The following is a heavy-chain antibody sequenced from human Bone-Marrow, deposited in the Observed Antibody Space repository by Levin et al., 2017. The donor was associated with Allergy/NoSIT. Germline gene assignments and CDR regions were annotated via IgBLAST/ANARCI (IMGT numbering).Heavy chain of an antibody. CDR3: AREPVSGNYYHYYHYYMDV. Sequence: SETLSLTCSVSGASLTSGSYFWNWIRQPAGKGLEWIGRSYRSGSPNYNPSLGSRVSISVDTSKNQFSLRLTSATAADTAVYFCAREPVSGNYYHYYHYYMDVWGEGTSVTVSS. CDR2: SYRSGSP. J-gene: IGHJ6*03. V-gene: IGHV4-61*02. D-gene: IGHD3-10*01. CDR1: GASLTSGSYF.